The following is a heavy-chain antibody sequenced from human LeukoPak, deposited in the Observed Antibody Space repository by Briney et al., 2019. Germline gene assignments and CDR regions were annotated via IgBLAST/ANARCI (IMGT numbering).Heavy chain of an antibody. D-gene: IGHD3-22*01. CDR2: ISGSGGST. Sequence: GWSLRLSCAASGFTFSSYAMSWVRQAPGKGLEWVSAISGSGGSTYYADSVKGRFTISRDNSKNTLYLQMNSLRAEDTAVYYCAKAPVSYDSSGYYFDYWGQGTLVTVSS. V-gene: IGHV3-23*01. CDR1: GFTFSSYA. J-gene: IGHJ4*02. CDR3: AKAPVSYDSSGYYFDY.